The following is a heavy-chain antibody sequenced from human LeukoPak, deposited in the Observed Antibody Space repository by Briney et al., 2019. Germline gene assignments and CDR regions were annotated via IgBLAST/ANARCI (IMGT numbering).Heavy chain of an antibody. J-gene: IGHJ4*02. CDR2: IYYSGST. CDR1: GGSISSYY. D-gene: IGHD2-21*02. CDR3: ARVGDCGGDCYAFDY. V-gene: IGHV4-59*08. Sequence: PSETLSLTCTVSGGSISSYYWSWIRQPPGKGQEWIGYIYYSGSTNYNPSLKSRVTISVDTSKNQFALKLSSVTAADTAVYDCARVGDCGGDCYAFDYWGQGTLVTVSS.